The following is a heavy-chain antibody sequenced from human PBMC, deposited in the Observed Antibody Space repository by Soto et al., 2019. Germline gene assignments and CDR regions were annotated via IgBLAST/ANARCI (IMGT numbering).Heavy chain of an antibody. CDR1: GFTFDDYA. V-gene: IGHV3-9*01. CDR2: ISWNSGSI. Sequence: GGSLRLSCAASGFTFDDYAMHWVRQAPGKGLEWVSGISWNSGSIGYADSVKGRFTISRDNAKNSLYLQMNSLRAEDTALYYCAKDRRPSEFDYWAQGTLVTVSS. J-gene: IGHJ4*02. CDR3: AKDRRPSEFDY.